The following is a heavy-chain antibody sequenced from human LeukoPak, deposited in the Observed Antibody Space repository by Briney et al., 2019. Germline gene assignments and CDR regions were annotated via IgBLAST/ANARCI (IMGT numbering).Heavy chain of an antibody. Sequence: ASVKVSCKASGYTFTSYGISWVRPAPGQGLEWMGWISAYNGNTNYAQKLQGRVTMNSDTSTSTAYMELRSLRSDDTAVYYCARDRGDYKTYDYWGQGTLVTVSS. CDR1: GYTFTSYG. CDR3: ARDRGDYKTYDY. V-gene: IGHV1-18*01. D-gene: IGHD2-21*02. J-gene: IGHJ4*02. CDR2: ISAYNGNT.